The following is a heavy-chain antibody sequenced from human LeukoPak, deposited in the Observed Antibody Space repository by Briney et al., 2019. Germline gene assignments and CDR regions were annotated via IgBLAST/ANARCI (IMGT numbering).Heavy chain of an antibody. Sequence: GESLKISCQGSGYRFTDHWIAWVRQMPGKGLEWMGMVYPGDSDTRYSPSFQGQVTISADKSISTAYLQWSSLKASDTAIYYCTRRGSSGTYHVFDSWGQGTLVSVSS. J-gene: IGHJ4*02. D-gene: IGHD3-22*01. CDR3: TRRGSSGTYHVFDS. CDR1: GYRFTDHW. CDR2: VYPGDSDT. V-gene: IGHV5-51*01.